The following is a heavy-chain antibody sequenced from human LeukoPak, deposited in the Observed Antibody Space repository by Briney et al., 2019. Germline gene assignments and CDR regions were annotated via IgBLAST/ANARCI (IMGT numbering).Heavy chain of an antibody. V-gene: IGHV1-69*04. CDR3: AAMPPYQGDYYYYGMDV. Sequence: SVKVSCKASGGTFSSYAISWVRQAPGQGLEWMGRIIPILGIANYAQKFQGRVTITADKSTSTAYMELSSLRSEDTAVYYCAAMPPYQGDYYYYGMDVWGQGTTVTVSS. D-gene: IGHD2-2*01. J-gene: IGHJ6*02. CDR2: IIPILGIA. CDR1: GGTFSSYA.